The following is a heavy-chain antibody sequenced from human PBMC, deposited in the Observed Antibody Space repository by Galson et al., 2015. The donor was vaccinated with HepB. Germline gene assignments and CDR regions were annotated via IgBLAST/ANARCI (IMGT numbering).Heavy chain of an antibody. D-gene: IGHD4-17*01. V-gene: IGHV4-30-4*01. CDR1: GGSISSADYY. J-gene: IGHJ4*02. Sequence: TLSLTCSVSGGSISSADYYWSWIRQPPGKGLEWIGYIYYSGSAYYNTSLKSRVTISIDTSKNQFSLKLTSVTAADTAVYYCARTTNGDYYLDYWGQGTLVTVSS. CDR2: IYYSGSA. CDR3: ARTTNGDYYLDY.